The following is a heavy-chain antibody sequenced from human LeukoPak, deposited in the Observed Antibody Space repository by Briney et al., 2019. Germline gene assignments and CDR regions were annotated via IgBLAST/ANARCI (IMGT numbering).Heavy chain of an antibody. J-gene: IGHJ4*02. CDR2: ISDSGSTI. Sequence: GGSLRLSCAASGFTFSSSEMNWVRQAPGKGLEWVSYISDSGSTIYYADSVKGRFTISRDNAKNSLYLQMNSLRTEDTALYYCAKDVGSVAGTPFNYWGQGTLVTVSS. D-gene: IGHD6-19*01. V-gene: IGHV3-48*03. CDR1: GFTFSSSE. CDR3: AKDVGSVAGTPFNY.